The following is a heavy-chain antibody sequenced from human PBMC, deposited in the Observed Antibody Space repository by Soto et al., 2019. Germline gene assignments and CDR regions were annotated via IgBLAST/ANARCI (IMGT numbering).Heavy chain of an antibody. CDR2: IYPADSDT. D-gene: IGHD5-18*01. CDR1: GYTFASYW. V-gene: IGHV5-51*01. J-gene: IGHJ4*01. CDR3: ARQSVHTPMIDF. Sequence: GDSLKISCKGSGYTFASYWSGWVRQMPGKGLEWMGIIYPADSDTRYSPTFQGQVTNSADKALNTAYLHWNTMKSSDTAVYYCARQSVHTPMIDFWGAGTLVTVSS.